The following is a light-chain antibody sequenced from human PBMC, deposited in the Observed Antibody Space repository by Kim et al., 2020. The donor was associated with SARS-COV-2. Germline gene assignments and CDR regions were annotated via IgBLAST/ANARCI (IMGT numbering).Light chain of an antibody. CDR2: DTL. CDR1: AGTVTSDQH. V-gene: IGLV7-46*01. Sequence: GGTVTLSCTSSAGTVTSDQHPQWFQQKPGQAPRTLIYDTLNKHSGTPDRFSGSLLGGKAALTLSGARPEDEADYFCLLSYGESDVVFGGGTQLTVL. CDR3: LLSYGESDVV. J-gene: IGLJ2*01.